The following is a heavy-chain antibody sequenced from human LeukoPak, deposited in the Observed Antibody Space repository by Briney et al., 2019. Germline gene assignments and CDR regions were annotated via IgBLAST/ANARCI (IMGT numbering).Heavy chain of an antibody. J-gene: IGHJ4*02. Sequence: GGSLRLSCAASGFTFSSDAMSWVRQAPGKGLEWVSAISGSGGSTYYADSVKGRFTISRDNAKNSLYLQMNSLRAKDTAVYYCTRRIAVAEFDYWGQGTLVTVSS. CDR1: GFTFSSDA. D-gene: IGHD6-19*01. V-gene: IGHV3-23*01. CDR3: TRRIAVAEFDY. CDR2: ISGSGGST.